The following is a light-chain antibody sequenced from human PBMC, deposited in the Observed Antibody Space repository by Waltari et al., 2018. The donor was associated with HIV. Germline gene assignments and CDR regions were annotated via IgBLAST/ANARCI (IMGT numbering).Light chain of an antibody. CDR3: AAWDDSLNGYV. J-gene: IGLJ1*01. CDR2: NNN. Sequence: QSVLTQPPSASGTPGQRVTISCSGSSPNIGSQTVNWYQQLPGPAPKRLIYNNNQRPSGVPDRFSGSKSGTSASLAISGLQSEDEADYYCAAWDDSLNGYVFGTGTKVTVL. V-gene: IGLV1-44*01. CDR1: SPNIGSQT.